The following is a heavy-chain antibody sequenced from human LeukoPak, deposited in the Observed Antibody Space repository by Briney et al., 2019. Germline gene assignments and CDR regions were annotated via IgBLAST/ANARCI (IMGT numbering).Heavy chain of an antibody. CDR2: IYSGGST. CDR1: EFSVGSNY. V-gene: IGHV3-66*01. CDR3: ARAPLGAFDI. Sequence: GGSLRLSCAASEFSVGSNYMTWVRQAPGKGLEWVSVIYSGGSTYYADSVKGRFTISRDNSKNTLYLQMNSLRAEDTAVYYCARAPLGAFDIWGQGTMVTVSS. J-gene: IGHJ3*02.